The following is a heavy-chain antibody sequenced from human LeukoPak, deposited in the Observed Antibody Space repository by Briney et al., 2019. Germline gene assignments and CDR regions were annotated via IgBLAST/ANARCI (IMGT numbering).Heavy chain of an antibody. V-gene: IGHV4-59*01. CDR3: ARSRIAAPFDP. CDR1: GGSISGYY. J-gene: IGHJ5*02. Sequence: SETLSLTCTVSGGSISGYYWSWIRQPPGKGLEWIANIYYSGSTNYNPSLKSRVTMSVDTSKNQFSLKLSSVTAADTAVYYCARSRIAAPFDPWGQGTLVTVSS. CDR2: IYYSGST. D-gene: IGHD6-6*01.